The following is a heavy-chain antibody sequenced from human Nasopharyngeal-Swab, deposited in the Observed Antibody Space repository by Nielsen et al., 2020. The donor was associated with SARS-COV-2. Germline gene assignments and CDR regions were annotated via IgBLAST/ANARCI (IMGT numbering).Heavy chain of an antibody. V-gene: IGHV7-4-1*02. J-gene: IGHJ4*02. Sequence: ASVKVSCKASGYTFTSYAMNWVRQAPGQGLEWMGWINTNTGNPTYAQGFTGRFVFSLDTSVSTAYLQISSLKAEDTAVYYCARDSPANRHSNPVDYWGQGTLVTVSS. CDR1: GYTFTSYA. CDR3: ARDSPANRHSNPVDY. CDR2: INTNTGNP. D-gene: IGHD6-13*01.